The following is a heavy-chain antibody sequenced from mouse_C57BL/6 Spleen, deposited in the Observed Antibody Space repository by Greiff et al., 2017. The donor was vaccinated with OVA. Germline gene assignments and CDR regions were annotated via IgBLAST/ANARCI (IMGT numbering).Heavy chain of an antibody. J-gene: IGHJ3*01. CDR3: ARFYYDYDRFAY. CDR1: GYTFTSYW. V-gene: IGHV1-64*01. CDR2: IHPNSGST. D-gene: IGHD2-4*01. Sequence: QVPLQQPGAELVKPGASVKLSCKASGYTFTSYWMHWVKQRPGQGLEWIGMIHPNSGSTNYNEKFKSKATLTVDKSSSTAYMQLNSLTSEDSAVYYCARFYYDYDRFAYWGQGTLVTVSA.